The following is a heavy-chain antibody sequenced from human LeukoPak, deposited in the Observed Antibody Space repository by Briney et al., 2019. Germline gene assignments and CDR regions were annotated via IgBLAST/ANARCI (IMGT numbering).Heavy chain of an antibody. V-gene: IGHV5-51*01. D-gene: IGHD6-13*01. CDR2: IYPGDSDT. J-gene: IGHJ4*02. Sequence: GESLKISCKGSGYSFTRNWIGWVRQMPGKGLEWMGIIYPGDSDTRYSPSFQGQVTISADKSISTAYLQWSSLKASDTAMYYCARSTYSSSWYVSDYWGQGTLVTVSS. CDR3: ARSTYSSSWYVSDY. CDR1: GYSFTRNW.